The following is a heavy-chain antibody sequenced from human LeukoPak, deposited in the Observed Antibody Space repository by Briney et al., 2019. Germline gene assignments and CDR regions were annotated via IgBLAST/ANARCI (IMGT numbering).Heavy chain of an antibody. Sequence: ASVKVSCKASGYTFTDYYIHWVRQAPGQGLEWMGWISAYNGNTNYAQKLQGRVTMTTDTSTSTAYMELRSLRSDDTAVYYCARDLPNSSVFDYWGQGTLVTVSS. J-gene: IGHJ4*02. D-gene: IGHD3-22*01. CDR1: GYTFTDYY. V-gene: IGHV1-18*04. CDR3: ARDLPNSSVFDY. CDR2: ISAYNGNT.